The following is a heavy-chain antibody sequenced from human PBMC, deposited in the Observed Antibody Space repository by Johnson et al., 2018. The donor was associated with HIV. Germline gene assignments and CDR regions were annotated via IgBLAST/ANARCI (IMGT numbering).Heavy chain of an antibody. CDR3: AREKATLWFRASGAAFDI. J-gene: IGHJ3*02. D-gene: IGHD3-10*01. V-gene: IGHV3-7*01. Sequence: VQLVESGGGVVQPGRSLRLSCAASGFTFSSYWMSWVRQAPGKGLEWVANIKQDGSEKYYVDSVKGRFTISRDNAKNSLYLQMNSLRAEDTAVYYCAREKATLWFRASGAAFDIWGQGTAVTVSS. CDR1: GFTFSSYW. CDR2: IKQDGSEK.